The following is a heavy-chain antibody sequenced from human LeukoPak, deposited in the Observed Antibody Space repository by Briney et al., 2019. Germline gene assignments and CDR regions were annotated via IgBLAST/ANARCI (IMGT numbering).Heavy chain of an antibody. CDR1: GYTFTSYG. J-gene: IGHJ5*02. CDR2: ISAYNGNT. Sequence: GASVKVSCKASGYTFTSYGISWVRQAPGQGHEWMGWISAYNGNTNYAQKLQGRVTMTTDTSTSTVYMELRSLRSDDTAVYYCASDRGWELGYCSGGSCYDENWFDPWGQGTLVTVSS. D-gene: IGHD2-15*01. CDR3: ASDRGWELGYCSGGSCYDENWFDP. V-gene: IGHV1-18*01.